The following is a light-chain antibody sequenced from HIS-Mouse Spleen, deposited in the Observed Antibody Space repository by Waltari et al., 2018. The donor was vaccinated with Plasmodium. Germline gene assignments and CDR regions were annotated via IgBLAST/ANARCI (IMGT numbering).Light chain of an antibody. Sequence: DIVMTQSPDSLAVSLGERATINCKSSQSVLYSSKNKNYLAWYQQKPGQPPKLLISWASTREFGVPDRFSGSGSGTDFTLTISSLQAEDVAVYYCQQYYSTPPYTFGQGTKLEIK. CDR1: QSVLYSSKNKNY. V-gene: IGKV4-1*01. CDR2: WAS. J-gene: IGKJ2*01. CDR3: QQYYSTPPYT.